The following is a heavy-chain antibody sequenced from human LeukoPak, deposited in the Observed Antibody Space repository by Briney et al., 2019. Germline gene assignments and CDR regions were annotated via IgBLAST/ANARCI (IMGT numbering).Heavy chain of an antibody. Sequence: SETLSLTCTVSGGSISSYYWSWIRQPPGKGLEWIGYIYYSGSTNYNPSLKSRVTISVDTSKNQFSLKLSSVTAADTAVYYCARGLYSSGWYYYGMDVWGQGTTVTVSS. V-gene: IGHV4-59*12. CDR3: ARGLYSSGWYYYGMDV. CDR2: IYYSGST. J-gene: IGHJ6*02. CDR1: GGSISSYY. D-gene: IGHD6-19*01.